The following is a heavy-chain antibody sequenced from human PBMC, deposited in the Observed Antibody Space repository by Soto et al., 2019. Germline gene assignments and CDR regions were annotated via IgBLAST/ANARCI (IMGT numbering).Heavy chain of an antibody. D-gene: IGHD3-22*01. Sequence: GGSLRLSCAASGFTFSSYAMSWVRQAPGKGLEWVSAISGSGGSTYYADSVKGRFTISRDNSKNTLYLQMNSLRAEDTAVYYCAKEREGDDDSSGYYPLFDYWGQGTLVTVSS. CDR1: GFTFSSYA. V-gene: IGHV3-23*01. J-gene: IGHJ4*02. CDR3: AKEREGDDDSSGYYPLFDY. CDR2: ISGSGGST.